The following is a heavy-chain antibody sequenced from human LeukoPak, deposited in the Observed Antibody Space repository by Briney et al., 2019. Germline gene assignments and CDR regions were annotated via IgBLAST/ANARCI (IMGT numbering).Heavy chain of an antibody. CDR3: ARVFRNYFCSGGYYNPFDY. Sequence: ASVKVSCKASGYTFTSYGISWVRQAPGQGLEWMGWISAYNGNTNYAQKLQGRVTMTTDTSTSTAYMELRSLRSDDTALYHCARVFRNYFCSGGYYNPFDYWGQGTLVTVSS. V-gene: IGHV1-18*01. D-gene: IGHD3-10*01. J-gene: IGHJ4*02. CDR1: GYTFTSYG. CDR2: ISAYNGNT.